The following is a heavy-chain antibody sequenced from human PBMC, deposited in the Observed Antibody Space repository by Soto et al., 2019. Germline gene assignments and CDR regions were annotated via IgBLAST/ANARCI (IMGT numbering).Heavy chain of an antibody. CDR1: GGTFSGYV. CDR3: ATHGLGVSTPPYFDN. Sequence: QLVQSGSEVKKPGSSVKVSCQASGGTFSGYVVTWVRQAPGQGLEWMGEFVPLFGITNYAQRVSGRITITAEESTSTAYTELRPLRSDDTAVYSCATHGLGVSTPPYFDNWGQGTLVTVPS. D-gene: IGHD3-16*01. V-gene: IGHV1-69*01. J-gene: IGHJ4*02. CDR2: FVPLFGIT.